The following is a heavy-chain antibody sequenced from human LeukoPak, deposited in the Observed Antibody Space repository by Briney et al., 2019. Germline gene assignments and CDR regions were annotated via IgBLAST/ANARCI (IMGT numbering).Heavy chain of an antibody. D-gene: IGHD6-19*01. J-gene: IGHJ1*01. CDR1: GGSFSGYY. CDR3: AREIITVGKEYFQH. CDR2: IYYSGST. V-gene: IGHV4-34*01. Sequence: PSETLSLTCAVYGGSFSGYYWSWIRQPPGKGLEWIGSIYYSGSTYYNPSLKSRVTISVDTSKNQFSLKLSSVTAADTAVYYCAREIITVGKEYFQHWGQGTLVTVSS.